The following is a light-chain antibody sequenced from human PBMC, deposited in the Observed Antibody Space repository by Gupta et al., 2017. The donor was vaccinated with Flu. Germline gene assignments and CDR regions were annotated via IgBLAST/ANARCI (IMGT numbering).Light chain of an antibody. J-gene: IGKJ2*01. CDR3: QQYKTYAT. CDR2: KAS. Sequence: DIQMTHSPSTLSASLGDRVTITCRASQSIDSFLAWYQQRPGKTPDLLIYKASSLESGVPSRFSGSGSGTEFTLTISSLQPDDFATYYRQQYKTYATFGQGTKLEIK. CDR1: QSIDSF. V-gene: IGKV1-5*03.